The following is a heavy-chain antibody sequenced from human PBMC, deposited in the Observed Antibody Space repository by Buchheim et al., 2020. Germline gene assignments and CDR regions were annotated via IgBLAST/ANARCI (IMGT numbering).Heavy chain of an antibody. Sequence: EVQLLESGGGLVQPGGSLRLSCTAFEFTLSNYAMNWVRQAPGKGLEWVSAISDGGTRTFYADSVKGRFTISRDNSKNTLYLQMNGLRGEDTAVYYCAKRRGTPGTSFDYWGQGTL. CDR3: AKRRGTPGTSFDY. D-gene: IGHD3-10*01. V-gene: IGHV3-23*01. CDR1: EFTLSNYA. J-gene: IGHJ4*02. CDR2: ISDGGTRT.